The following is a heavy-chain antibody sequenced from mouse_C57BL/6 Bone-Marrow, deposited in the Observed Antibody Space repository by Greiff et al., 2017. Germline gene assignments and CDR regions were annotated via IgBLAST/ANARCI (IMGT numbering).Heavy chain of an antibody. CDR1: GFTFSSYA. D-gene: IGHD3-2*02. Sequence: EVKLVESGEGLVKPGGSLTLSCAASGFTFSSYAMSWVRQTPEKRLEWVAYISSGGDYIYYAATVKGRFTNSRDKARNTLYLQMGSLKSEDTAMYYCTRAQNWYFDVWGTGTTVTVSS. CDR3: TRAQNWYFDV. V-gene: IGHV5-9-1*02. J-gene: IGHJ1*03. CDR2: ISSGGDYI.